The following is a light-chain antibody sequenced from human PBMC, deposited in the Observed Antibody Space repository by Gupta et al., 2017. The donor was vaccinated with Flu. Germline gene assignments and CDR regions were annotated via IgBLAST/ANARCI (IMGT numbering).Light chain of an antibody. J-gene: IGKJ2*03. CDR1: QSIADY. V-gene: IGKV1-39*01. Sequence: DIQMTQSPSSLSASVGDGVTITCRASQSIADYLHWYQQKPGQAPKLLIYTASRVQGGVPSRFSGSGSETDFTLTISSLQPEDFATYFCQQRYSTPYSFGQGTKLEIK. CDR3: QQRYSTPYS. CDR2: TAS.